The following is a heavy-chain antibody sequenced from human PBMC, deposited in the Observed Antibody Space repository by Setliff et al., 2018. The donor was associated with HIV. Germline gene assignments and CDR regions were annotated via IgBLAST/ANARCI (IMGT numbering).Heavy chain of an antibody. CDR3: AGGEIYGVMTFDH. V-gene: IGHV1-2*02. D-gene: IGHD3-10*01. Sequence: ASVKVSCKASPFTLNGYFLHWVRQAPGQGLEWMGWINPDSGGTNYAPKFQGRVTMTRDTSISTVYMELRRLKPNDTAVYYCAGGEIYGVMTFDHWGQGTLVTVS. CDR2: INPDSGGT. J-gene: IGHJ5*02. CDR1: PFTLNGYF.